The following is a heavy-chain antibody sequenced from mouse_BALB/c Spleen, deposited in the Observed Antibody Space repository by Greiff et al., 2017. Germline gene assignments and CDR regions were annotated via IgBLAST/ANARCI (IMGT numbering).Heavy chain of an antibody. CDR3: ASLYGNAWFAY. V-gene: IGHV3-2*02. CDR2: ISYSGST. J-gene: IGHJ3*01. CDR1: GYSITSDYA. Sequence: EVQLQESGPGLVKPSQSLSLTCTVTGYSITSDYAWNWIRQFPGNKLEWMGYISYSGSTSYNPSLKSRISITRDTSKNQFFLQLNSVTTEDTATYYCASLYGNAWFAYWGQGTLVTVSA. D-gene: IGHD2-1*01.